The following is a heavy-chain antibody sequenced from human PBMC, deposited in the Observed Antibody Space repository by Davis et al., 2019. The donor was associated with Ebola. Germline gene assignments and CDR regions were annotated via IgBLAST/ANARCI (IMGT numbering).Heavy chain of an antibody. Sequence: ASVKVSCKAPEDIFTSDYIHWVRRAPGQGLEWLGWISAYNGATDYAQILQGRVTMTIDTSTSTVYMEMRSLRSDDTAVYYCARIMTTGWPFDGLDIWGQGTMVTVSS. CDR1: EDIFTSDY. CDR3: ARIMTTGWPFDGLDI. CDR2: ISAYNGAT. V-gene: IGHV1-18*04. D-gene: IGHD6-19*01. J-gene: IGHJ3*02.